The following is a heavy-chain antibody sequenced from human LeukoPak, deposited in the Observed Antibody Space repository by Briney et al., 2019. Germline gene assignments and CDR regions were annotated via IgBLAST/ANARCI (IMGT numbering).Heavy chain of an antibody. CDR1: GFTFSSYA. CDR2: ISGSGGTT. Sequence: PGGSLRLSCAASGFTFSSYAVSWVRQAPGKGLEWVSLISGSGGTTYYADSVKGRFTISADNSKNTVYLQMNSLRADDTAVYYCAKGGRGHTTNWGQGTLVTVSS. D-gene: IGHD1-1*01. J-gene: IGHJ4*02. V-gene: IGHV3-23*01. CDR3: AKGGRGHTTN.